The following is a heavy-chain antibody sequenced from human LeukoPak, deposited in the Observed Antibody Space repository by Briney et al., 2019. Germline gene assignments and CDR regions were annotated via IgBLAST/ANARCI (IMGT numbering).Heavy chain of an antibody. CDR2: ISGTTNYL. D-gene: IGHD5-24*01. V-gene: IGHV3-21*01. Sequence: GGSLRLSCAASGFTFSSYYMNWVRQAPGKGLEWVSSISGTTNYLYYADSVKGRFTISRDNAKNSLYLQMNDLRADDTAVYYCARDRYVATIGHDYWGQGTLVTVSS. CDR1: GFTFSSYY. CDR3: ARDRYVATIGHDY. J-gene: IGHJ4*02.